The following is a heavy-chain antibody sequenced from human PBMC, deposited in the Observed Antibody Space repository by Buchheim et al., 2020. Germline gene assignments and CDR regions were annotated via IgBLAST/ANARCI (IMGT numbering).Heavy chain of an antibody. V-gene: IGHV4-4*02. D-gene: IGHD6-6*01. J-gene: IGHJ4*02. CDR3: ARDLKSDPKYSSSSEWYFDY. Sequence: QVQLQESGPGLVKPSGTLSLTCAVSGGSISSSTWWSWVRQPPGKGLEWIGEIYHSGSTNYNPSLKSRVPISVDKSNNQFSLKLSSVTAADTAVYYCARDLKSDPKYSSSSEWYFDYWGQGTL. CDR2: IYHSGST. CDR1: GGSISSSTW.